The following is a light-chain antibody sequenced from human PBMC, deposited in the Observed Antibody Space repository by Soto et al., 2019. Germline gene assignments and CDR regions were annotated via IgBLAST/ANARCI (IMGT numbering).Light chain of an antibody. CDR3: QKCKLAPST. Sequence: ILITQSPSSLSAFVGYRVSITCRASQDIGNFLAWYQQKPGKVPKLLIYAASTLQSGVPSRFSGSGSGTDFTLTISSLQPEDVATYYCQKCKLAPSTFGGAPK. CDR2: AAS. V-gene: IGKV1-27*01. CDR1: QDIGNF. J-gene: IGKJ4*01.